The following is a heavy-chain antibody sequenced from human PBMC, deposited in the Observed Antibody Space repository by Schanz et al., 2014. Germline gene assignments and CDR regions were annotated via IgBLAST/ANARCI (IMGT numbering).Heavy chain of an antibody. CDR2: ISAYNGNT. Sequence: QVQLVQSGGEMKKPGASVKVSCKASGHPFTAYYMHWVRQAPGQGLEWMGWISAYNGNTNYALKLQGRVTMTTDTSTGTAYMELRSLRSDDTALYYCARGYGDSPTDFWGQGTLVTVSS. J-gene: IGHJ4*02. V-gene: IGHV1-18*04. CDR3: ARGYGDSPTDF. D-gene: IGHD4-17*01. CDR1: GHPFTAYY.